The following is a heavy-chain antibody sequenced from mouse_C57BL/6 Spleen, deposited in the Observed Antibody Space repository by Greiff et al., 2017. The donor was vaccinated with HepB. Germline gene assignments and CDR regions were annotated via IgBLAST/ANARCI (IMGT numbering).Heavy chain of an antibody. Sequence: EVQLQQSGPELVKPGASVKISCKASGYSFTDYNMNWVKQSNGKSLEWIGVINPNYGTTSYNQKFKGKATLTVDQSSSTAYMLLNSLTSEDSAVYYCARYKGRDYSNYFDYWGQGTTLTVSS. CDR2: INPNYGTT. V-gene: IGHV1-39*01. CDR1: GYSFTDYN. CDR3: ARYKGRDYSNYFDY. J-gene: IGHJ2*01. D-gene: IGHD2-5*01.